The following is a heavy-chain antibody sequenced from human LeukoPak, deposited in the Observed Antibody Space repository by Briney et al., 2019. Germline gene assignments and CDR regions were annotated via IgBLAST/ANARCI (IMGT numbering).Heavy chain of an antibody. V-gene: IGHV3-30*02. J-gene: IGHJ5*02. Sequence: GGSLRLSCAASGFSLSRYDMHWVRQAPGKGLEWVAFIQNDGHDYYYADSVRGRFTTSRDNSKNTLYLQMNSLRAEDTAVYYCAKGAKMGWFDPWGQGTLVTVSS. CDR2: IQNDGHDY. D-gene: IGHD5-24*01. CDR1: GFSLSRYD. CDR3: AKGAKMGWFDP.